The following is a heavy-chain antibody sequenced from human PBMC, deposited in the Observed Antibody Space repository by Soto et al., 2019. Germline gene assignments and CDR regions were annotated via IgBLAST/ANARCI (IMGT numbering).Heavy chain of an antibody. CDR3: AGYYDSSGYPL. CDR2: ISSSSSYI. J-gene: IGHJ4*02. V-gene: IGHV3-21*01. Sequence: GGSLRLSCAASGFTFSSYSMNWVRQAPGKGLEWVSSISSSSSYIYYADSVKGRFTISRDNAKNSLYLQMNSLRAEDTAVYYCAGYYDSSGYPLWGQGTLVTVSS. CDR1: GFTFSSYS. D-gene: IGHD3-22*01.